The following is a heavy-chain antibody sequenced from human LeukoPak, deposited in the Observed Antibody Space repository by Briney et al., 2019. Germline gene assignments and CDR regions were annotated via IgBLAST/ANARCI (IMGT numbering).Heavy chain of an antibody. CDR2: IYPRGST. CDR1: GGSISTYY. J-gene: IGHJ3*02. CDR3: ARGRYCSADICSGGDAFDI. V-gene: IGHV4-4*07. Sequence: SETLSLTCTVSGGSISTYYWSWIRQPAGKGLEWLGRIYPRGSTNYNPSLKSRVTMSVDTSKNQFSLKLTSVTAADTAVYYCARGRYCSADICSGGDAFDIWGQGTMVSVSS. D-gene: IGHD2-15*01.